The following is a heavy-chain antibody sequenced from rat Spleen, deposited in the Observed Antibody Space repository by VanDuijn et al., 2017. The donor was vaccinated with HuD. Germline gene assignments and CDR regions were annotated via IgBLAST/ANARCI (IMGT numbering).Heavy chain of an antibody. CDR1: GFSLSNYG. Sequence: QVQLKESGPGLVQPSQTLSLTCTVSGFSLSNYGLIWVRQPPGKGLEWMGVIWGNGNANYNSLLKSRLSISRDTSKSQVYLEMTSLQTEDTATYYCSTYSDFGTSPFAFWGHGTLVTVSS. CDR2: IWGNGNA. D-gene: IGHD1-9*01. J-gene: IGHJ3*01. V-gene: IGHV2-13*01. CDR3: STYSDFGTSPFAF.